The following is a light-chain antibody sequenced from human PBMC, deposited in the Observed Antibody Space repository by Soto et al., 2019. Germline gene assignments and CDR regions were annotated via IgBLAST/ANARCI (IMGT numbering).Light chain of an antibody. CDR1: QSISSY. CDR3: QQSYSTSLLT. V-gene: IGKV1-39*01. CDR2: AAS. J-gene: IGKJ4*01. Sequence: DIQMTQSPSSLSASVGDRVTITCRASQSISSYLNWYQQKPGKAPKLLIYAASSLHSGVPSRFSGSGSGTDFTLTISSLRPEDFASYYCQQSYSTSLLTFGGGTKVEIK.